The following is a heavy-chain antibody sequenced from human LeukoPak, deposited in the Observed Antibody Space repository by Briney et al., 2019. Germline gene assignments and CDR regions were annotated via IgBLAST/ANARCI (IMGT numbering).Heavy chain of an antibody. CDR2: INAGNGNT. CDR3: ARVQSAYCSSSSCYGGYFDY. V-gene: IGHV1-3*01. J-gene: IGHJ4*02. CDR1: GYTFTSYA. D-gene: IGHD2-2*01. Sequence: AASVKVSCKASGYTFTSYAMHWVRQAPGQRPERMGWINAGNGNTKYSQKFQGRVTITRDTSASTAYMELSSLRPEDTAVYYCARVQSAYCSSSSCYGGYFDYWGQGTLVTVSS.